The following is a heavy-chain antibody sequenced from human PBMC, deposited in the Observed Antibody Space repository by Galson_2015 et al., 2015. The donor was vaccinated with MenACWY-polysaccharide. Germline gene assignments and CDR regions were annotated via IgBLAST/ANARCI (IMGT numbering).Heavy chain of an antibody. D-gene: IGHD2-2*01. CDR2: INHSGSI. CDR1: GGSFSGHY. J-gene: IGHJ6*03. V-gene: IGHV4-34*01. Sequence: SETLSLTCAVYGGSFSGHYWSWIRQPPGKGLEWIGEINHSGSINYNPSLKSRVTLSVATSKNQFTLKVSSVTAADMAVYYCARGVPASFDYYHSMDFWGKGITCPASS. CDR3: ARGVPASFDYYHSMDF.